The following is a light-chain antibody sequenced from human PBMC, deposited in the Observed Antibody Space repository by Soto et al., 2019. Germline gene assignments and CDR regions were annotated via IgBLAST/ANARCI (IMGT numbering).Light chain of an antibody. J-gene: IGKJ1*01. CDR3: QQSDSTPPT. CDR1: QSISSS. CDR2: AAS. Sequence: DTQMTQSPSSLSASAGDRVTITCRASQSISSSLNWYQQKPGKAPKPLIYAASSLQRGVPSRFSGSGFGTDFTLTISGLQSDDFATYYCQQSDSTPPTFGQGTKVDIK. V-gene: IGKV1-39*01.